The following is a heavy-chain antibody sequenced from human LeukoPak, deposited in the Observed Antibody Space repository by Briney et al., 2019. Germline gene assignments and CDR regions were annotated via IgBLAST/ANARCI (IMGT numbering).Heavy chain of an antibody. V-gene: IGHV4-4*07. CDR3: ARGPLRPLHSFDI. CDR2: FYISGST. CDR1: GGSISSYY. J-gene: IGHJ3*02. D-gene: IGHD3-16*01. Sequence: PSETLSLTCTVSGGSISSYYWSWIRQPAGKGLEWIGRFYISGSTNYNPSLKSRVTMSVDTSKNQFSLRLNSVTAADTAVYYCARGPLRPLHSFDIWGQGTMVTVSS.